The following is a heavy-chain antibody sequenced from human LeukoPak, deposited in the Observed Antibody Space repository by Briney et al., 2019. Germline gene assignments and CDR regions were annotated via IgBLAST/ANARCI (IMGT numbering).Heavy chain of an antibody. CDR3: AKRGEGVSNRWYMNNWFDP. CDR1: GFTFSSYA. V-gene: IGHV3-23*01. D-gene: IGHD6-13*01. CDR2: ISGSGGST. Sequence: GSLRLSCAASGFTFSSYAMSWVRQAPGKGLEWDSAISGSGGSTYYADSVKGRFTISRDNSKNTLYLQMNSLRAEDTAVYYCAKRGEGVSNRWYMNNWFDPWGQGTRVTVSS. J-gene: IGHJ5*02.